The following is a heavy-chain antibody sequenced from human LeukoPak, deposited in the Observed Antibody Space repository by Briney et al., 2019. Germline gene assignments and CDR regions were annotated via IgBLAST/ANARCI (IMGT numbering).Heavy chain of an antibody. J-gene: IGHJ6*03. V-gene: IGHV4-59*01. CDR2: IYYSGNT. CDR1: SGSISSYY. CDR3: ARDRARDMDV. Sequence: SETLSLTCTVSSGSISSYYWSWIRQPPGMGLEWIGYIYYSGNTNYNPSLKSRVTMSVDTSKNQFSLKLSSVTAADTAVYYCARDRARDMDVWGKGTTVTVSS.